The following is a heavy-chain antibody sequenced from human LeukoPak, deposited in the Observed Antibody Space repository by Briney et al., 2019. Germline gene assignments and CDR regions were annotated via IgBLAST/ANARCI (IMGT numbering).Heavy chain of an antibody. CDR3: ATDRSRYYDILTGYDYYGMDV. D-gene: IGHD3-9*01. V-gene: IGHV1-69*06. J-gene: IGHJ6*02. Sequence: ASVKVSCKAYGGTFSSDAISWVRQAPGQGLEWMGGITPIFGTANYAQKFQGRVTMTEDTSTDTAYMELSSLRSEDTAVYYCATDRSRYYDILTGYDYYGMDVWGQGTTVTVSS. CDR2: ITPIFGTA. CDR1: GGTFSSDA.